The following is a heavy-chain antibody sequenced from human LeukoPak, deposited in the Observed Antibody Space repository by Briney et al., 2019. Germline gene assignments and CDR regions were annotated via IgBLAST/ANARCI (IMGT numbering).Heavy chain of an antibody. CDR3: AKDRYSSGWDDAFDI. CDR1: GFTFDYSA. J-gene: IGHJ3*02. V-gene: IGHV3-23*01. CDR2: INTGDIT. Sequence: GGSLRLSCAASGFTFDYSAMTWVRQAPEKGLEWVSTINTGDITFYANSVKGRFTISRDNFKSTLYLQMNSLRVEDTAEYYCAKDRYSSGWDDAFDIWGQGTMVTVSS. D-gene: IGHD6-19*01.